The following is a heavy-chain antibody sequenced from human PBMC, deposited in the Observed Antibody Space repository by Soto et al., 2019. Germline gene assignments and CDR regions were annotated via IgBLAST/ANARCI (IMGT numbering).Heavy chain of an antibody. CDR2: IYYSGST. Sequence: SETLSLTCAVSGGSISRYYWSWIRQPPGKGLEWIGYIYYSGSTNYNPSLKSRVTISVDTSKNQFSLKLSSVTAADTAVYYCARAPRGNYGYPSYFDYWGQGTLVTVSS. V-gene: IGHV4-59*01. CDR3: ARAPRGNYGYPSYFDY. D-gene: IGHD3-10*01. J-gene: IGHJ4*02. CDR1: GGSISRYY.